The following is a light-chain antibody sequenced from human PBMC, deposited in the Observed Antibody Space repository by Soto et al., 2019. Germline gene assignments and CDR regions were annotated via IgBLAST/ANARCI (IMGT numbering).Light chain of an antibody. CDR3: QQYSGPSPWT. V-gene: IGKV1-5*01. CDR1: QSIGRL. CDR2: DAS. Sequence: DIQMTQSPSTLSASVGDRVTITCRASQSIGRLLAWYQQKPGKAPNLLIYDASSLEGGVLSRFSGSGSGTEFTLTITSLQPDDFATYYCQQYSGPSPWTFGQGTNVEIK. J-gene: IGKJ1*01.